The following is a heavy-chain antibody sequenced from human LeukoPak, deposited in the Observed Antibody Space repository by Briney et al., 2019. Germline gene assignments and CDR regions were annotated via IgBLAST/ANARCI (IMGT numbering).Heavy chain of an antibody. CDR1: GFTFSSYE. D-gene: IGHD3-10*01. J-gene: IGHJ4*02. V-gene: IGHV3-48*03. CDR3: ARGAYYGSGSYNYFDY. Sequence: PGGSLRLSCAASGFTFSSYEMNWVRQAPGKGLEWVSYISSSGSTIYYADSVKGRFTISRDNAKNSLYLQMNSLRAEDTAVYYCARGAYYGSGSYNYFDYWGQGTLVTVSS. CDR2: ISSSGSTI.